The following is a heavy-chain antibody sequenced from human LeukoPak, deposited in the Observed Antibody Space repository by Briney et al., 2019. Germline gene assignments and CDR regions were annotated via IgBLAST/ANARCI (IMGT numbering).Heavy chain of an antibody. J-gene: IGHJ6*03. Sequence: GSLRLSCAASGFTFSSYAMSWVRQAPGKGLEWIGSIYHSGTTYYNPSLKSRVTISVDTSKNQFSLKVSSVTAADTAVYYCAREGSRSYPKYYYYMDVWGKGTTVTVSS. CDR3: AREGSRSYPKYYYYMDV. CDR2: IYHSGTT. CDR1: GFTFSSYA. D-gene: IGHD1-26*01. V-gene: IGHV4-38-2*02.